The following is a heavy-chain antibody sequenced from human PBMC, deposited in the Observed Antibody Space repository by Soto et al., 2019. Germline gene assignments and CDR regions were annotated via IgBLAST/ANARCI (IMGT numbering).Heavy chain of an antibody. CDR3: APAPMRPPSWHHVDT. J-gene: IGHJ5*02. CDR2: IHDSGST. V-gene: IGHV4-59*01. Sequence: SETLSLTCTVSGGSIRSYYWNWIRQPPGKGLEWIGYIHDSGSTNYNPSLKSRVTISVDTSKSQFSLNLTSVTAADMAVYFCAPAPMRPPSWHHVDTGCQETLENTSS. CDR1: GGSIRSYY. D-gene: IGHD6-13*01.